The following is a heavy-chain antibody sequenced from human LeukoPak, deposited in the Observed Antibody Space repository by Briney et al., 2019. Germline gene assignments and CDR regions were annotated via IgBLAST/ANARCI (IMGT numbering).Heavy chain of an antibody. V-gene: IGHV3-23*01. CDR1: GFTFSSYA. J-gene: IGHJ4*02. Sequence: GGSLRLSCAASGFTFSSYAMSWVRQAPGKGLEWVSATSGPGGSRDYADSVKGRFTISRDNSKNTLYLQMNSLRAEDTAVYYCARDRPGNTAIDYWGQGTLVTVSS. CDR3: ARDRPGNTAIDY. CDR2: TSGPGGSR. D-gene: IGHD5-18*01.